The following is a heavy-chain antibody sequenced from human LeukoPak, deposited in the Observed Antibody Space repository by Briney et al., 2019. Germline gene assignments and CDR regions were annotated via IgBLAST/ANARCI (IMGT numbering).Heavy chain of an antibody. CDR3: ARDRGLLWFGELLYHHGTVFDY. J-gene: IGHJ4*02. CDR2: ISSSGSTI. V-gene: IGHV3-11*04. D-gene: IGHD3-10*01. Sequence: PGGSLRLSCAASGFTFSDYYMSWIRQAPGKGLEWVSYISSSGSTIYYADSVKGRFTISRDNAKNSLYLQMNSLRAEDTAVYYCARDRGLLWFGELLYHHGTVFDYWDQGTLVTVSS. CDR1: GFTFSDYY.